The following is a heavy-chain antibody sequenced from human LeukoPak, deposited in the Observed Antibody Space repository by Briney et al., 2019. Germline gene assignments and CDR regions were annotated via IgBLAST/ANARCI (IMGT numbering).Heavy chain of an antibody. V-gene: IGHV3-48*03. CDR1: GFSFSAFE. D-gene: IGHD2-15*01. J-gene: IGHJ4*02. Sequence: GGSLRLSCAASGFSFSAFEMNWVRQAPGKGLEWISHISTGGRTIYYADSVKGRFTISRDNAKNSLYLQMNSLRGEDTGVYYCARGSGYVPDYWTQGTLVTVSS. CDR2: ISTGGRTI. CDR3: ARGSGYVPDY.